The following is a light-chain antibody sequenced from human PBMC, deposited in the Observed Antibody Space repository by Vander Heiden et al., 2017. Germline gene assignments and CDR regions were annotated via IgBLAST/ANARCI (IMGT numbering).Light chain of an antibody. CDR2: AAS. V-gene: IGKV1-6*01. J-gene: IGKJ4*01. CDR3: RQDDNYPLT. Sequence: IQMTHPPSSLSASVGDRVTITCRASQAIRNDLGWYQQKPGKAPKLLIYAASSLQSGVPSRFSGSGSGTDFTLTISNLQAEDSATYYCRQDDNYPLTFGGGTKVEIK. CDR1: QAIRND.